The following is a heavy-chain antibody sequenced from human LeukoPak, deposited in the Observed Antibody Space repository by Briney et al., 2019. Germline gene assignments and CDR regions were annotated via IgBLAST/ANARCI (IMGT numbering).Heavy chain of an antibody. V-gene: IGHV3-74*01. Sequence: GGSLRLPCAASGFTFSSYWMHWVRQAPGKGLVWVSRINSDGSSTSYADSVKGRFTISRDNAKNTLYLQVNSLRAEDTAVYYCARGDLDYGDSIDYWGQGTLVTVSS. CDR2: INSDGSST. J-gene: IGHJ4*02. CDR3: ARGDLDYGDSIDY. CDR1: GFTFSSYW. D-gene: IGHD4-17*01.